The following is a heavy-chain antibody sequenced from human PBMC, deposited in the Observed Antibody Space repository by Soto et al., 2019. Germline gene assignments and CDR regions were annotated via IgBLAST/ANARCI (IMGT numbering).Heavy chain of an antibody. Sequence: QVQLVQSGAEVREPGASVKVSCKASGYSFTSLDITWVRQTAGQGLEWMGWMQPSTGRTGYAQKFQGRVTMTRDTSITTADMELTTLTADDTAIYYCARGVSAGVDYWGQGTLVTVSS. J-gene: IGHJ4*02. V-gene: IGHV1-8*01. CDR3: ARGVSAGVDY. CDR1: GYSFTSLD. D-gene: IGHD1-26*01. CDR2: MQPSTGRT.